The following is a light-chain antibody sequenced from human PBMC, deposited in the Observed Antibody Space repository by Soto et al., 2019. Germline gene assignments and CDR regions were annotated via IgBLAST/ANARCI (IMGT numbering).Light chain of an antibody. Sequence: QSVLTQPPSVSGAPGQRVTISCTGSSSNIGAGYDVHWYQQLPGTAPKLLIYGNINRPSGVPDRFSGSKSGTSASLAITGLQAEDEADYYCQSYDSSTFVVFGGGTQLTVL. V-gene: IGLV1-40*01. J-gene: IGLJ2*01. CDR2: GNI. CDR1: SSNIGAGYD. CDR3: QSYDSSTFVV.